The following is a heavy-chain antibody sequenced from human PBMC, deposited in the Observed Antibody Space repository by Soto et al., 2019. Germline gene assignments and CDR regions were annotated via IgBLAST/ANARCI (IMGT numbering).Heavy chain of an antibody. CDR3: ARDFWHYGGNSGWFDP. D-gene: IGHD4-17*01. V-gene: IGHV4-59*01. J-gene: IGHJ5*02. Sequence: KPSETLSLTCTVSGGSISSYYWSWIRQPPGKGLEWIGYIYYSGSTNYNPSLKSRVTISVDTSKNQFSLKLSSVTAADTAVYYCARDFWHYGGNSGWFDPWGQGTLVTVSS. CDR2: IYYSGST. CDR1: GGSISSYY.